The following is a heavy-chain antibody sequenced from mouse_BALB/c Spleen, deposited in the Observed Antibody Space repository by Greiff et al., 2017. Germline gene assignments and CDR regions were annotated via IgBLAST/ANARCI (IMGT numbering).Heavy chain of an antibody. J-gene: IGHJ3*01. Sequence: EVKLEESGPGLVKPSQSLSLTCSVTGYSITSGYYWNWIRQFPGNKLEWMGYISYDGSNNYNPSLKNRISITRDTSKNQFFLKLNSVTTEDTATYYCASLAYYRSWFAYWGQGTLVTVSA. CDR2: ISYDGSN. CDR1: GYSITSGYY. D-gene: IGHD2-14*01. CDR3: ASLAYYRSWFAY. V-gene: IGHV3-6*02.